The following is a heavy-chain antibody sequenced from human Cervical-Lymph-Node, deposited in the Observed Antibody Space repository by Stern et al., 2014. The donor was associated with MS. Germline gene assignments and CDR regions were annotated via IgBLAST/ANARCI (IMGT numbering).Heavy chain of an antibody. CDR2: LNPKSGAT. J-gene: IGHJ4*02. Sequence: QVQLVESGAEVRKPGASVRVSCKTSGYTFIDFYIHWVRQAPGQGLEWVGRLNPKSGATDDAQRFQGRVTMTRDTSISTAYLELSRLKSDDTAVYYCTREVPVAGYCDYWGQGTLVTVSS. D-gene: IGHD6-19*01. CDR3: TREVPVAGYCDY. CDR1: GYTFIDFY. V-gene: IGHV1-2*06.